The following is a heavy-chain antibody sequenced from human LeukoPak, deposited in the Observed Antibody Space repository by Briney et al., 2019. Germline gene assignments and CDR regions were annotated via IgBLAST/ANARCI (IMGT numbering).Heavy chain of an antibody. D-gene: IGHD2-21*02. CDR3: ARDCYSGPFDY. CDR1: GFTFSTYT. V-gene: IGHV3-23*01. CDR2: SIGSGGSA. J-gene: IGHJ4*02. Sequence: PGGSLRLSCVASGFTFSTYTMNWIRQAPGKGLEWVSGSIGSGGSAFYADSVKGRFSISRDTSKNTLYLQMNSLRAEDTAIYYCARDCYSGPFDYWGQGTLVAVSS.